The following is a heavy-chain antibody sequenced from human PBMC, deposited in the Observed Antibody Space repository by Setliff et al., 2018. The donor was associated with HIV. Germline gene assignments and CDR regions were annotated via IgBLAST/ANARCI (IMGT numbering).Heavy chain of an antibody. V-gene: IGHV4-59*08. CDR2: IHHTGST. D-gene: IGHD3-10*01. J-gene: IGHJ4*02. Sequence: SETLSLTCTVSDDSVSTFYWNWIRQPPGKGLEWIGFIHHTGSTVSNPSLKSRVTLSLDTSKNQFSLKLSSVTAADTAVYFCVRRVSHGSQPSYFDYWGQGTLVTVS. CDR3: VRRVSHGSQPSYFDY. CDR1: DDSVSTFY.